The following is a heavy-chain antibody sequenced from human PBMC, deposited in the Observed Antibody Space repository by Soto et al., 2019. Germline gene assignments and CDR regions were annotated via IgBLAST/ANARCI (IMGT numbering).Heavy chain of an antibody. CDR2: TYYRSRWYN. V-gene: IGHV6-1*01. D-gene: IGHD1-7*01. J-gene: IGHJ6*03. Sequence: QVQLQESGPGLVKPSQTLSLTCAISGDSVSSNSAAWNWIRQSPSRGLVWLGRTYYRSRWYNDYAVSVRSRITVNPDTSKKQFSLQLTSVTPEDTAVYYCAGTTSHYWYYMDVWGKGTTVTVSS. CDR1: GDSVSSNSAA. CDR3: AGTTSHYWYYMDV.